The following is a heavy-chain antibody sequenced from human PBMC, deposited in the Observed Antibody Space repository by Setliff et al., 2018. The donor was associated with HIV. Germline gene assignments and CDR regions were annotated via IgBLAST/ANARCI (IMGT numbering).Heavy chain of an antibody. CDR3: ARDVLDLVISVYGF. CDR1: GFSISSRDY. V-gene: IGHV4-38-2*02. Sequence: PSETLSLTCDVSGFSISSRDYWGWIRQSPGKGLEWIGNIYHTGSSYYNPSLNDRATISLDTSKNQFSLQLKPVTAADTAVYYCARDVLDLVISVYGFWGQGIPVTVSS. D-gene: IGHD3-22*01. J-gene: IGHJ4*02. CDR2: IYHTGSS.